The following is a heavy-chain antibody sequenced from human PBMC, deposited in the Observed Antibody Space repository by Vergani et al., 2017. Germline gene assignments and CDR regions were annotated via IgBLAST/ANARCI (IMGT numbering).Heavy chain of an antibody. J-gene: IGHJ4*02. D-gene: IGHD6-19*01. CDR3: ARFSLDSSGCFDY. V-gene: IGHV4-39*01. CDR2: IYYSGST. CDR1: GGSISSSSYY. Sequence: QLQLQESGPGLVKPSETLSLTCTVSGGSISSSSYYWGWIRQPPGKGLEWIGSIYYSGSTYYNPSLKSRVTISVDTSKNQFSLKLSSVTAADTAVYYCARFSLDSSGCFDYWGQGTLVTVSS.